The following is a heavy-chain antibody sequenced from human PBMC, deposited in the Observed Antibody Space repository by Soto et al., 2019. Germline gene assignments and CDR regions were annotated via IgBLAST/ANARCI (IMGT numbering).Heavy chain of an antibody. J-gene: IGHJ4*02. D-gene: IGHD5-12*01. Sequence: QVQLQQWGAGLLKLSETLSLTCAVYGGSFSGYYWSWIRQPPGKGLEWIGEINHSGSTNYNPSLKSRVTISVDTSKNQFSLKLSSVTAADTAVYYCARSRAVIEWLRTYYFDYWGQGTLVTVSS. CDR2: INHSGST. CDR1: GGSFSGYY. V-gene: IGHV4-34*01. CDR3: ARSRAVIEWLRTYYFDY.